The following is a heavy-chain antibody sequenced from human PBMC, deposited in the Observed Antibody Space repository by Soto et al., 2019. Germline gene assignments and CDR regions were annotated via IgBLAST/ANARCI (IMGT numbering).Heavy chain of an antibody. V-gene: IGHV1-69*01. Sequence: QVQLVQSGAEVKKPGSSVKVSCKASGGTFSTYAVNWVRQAPGQGLEWMGGIMPIFGTAKYAQKLQGRVTITADDATSTAYMELSSLISEDTAVYYFASDRVQLGVSVSYCLDVWGQWTTVTVSS. CDR3: ASDRVQLGVSVSYCLDV. D-gene: IGHD6-6*01. J-gene: IGHJ6*02. CDR2: IMPIFGTA. CDR1: GGTFSTYA.